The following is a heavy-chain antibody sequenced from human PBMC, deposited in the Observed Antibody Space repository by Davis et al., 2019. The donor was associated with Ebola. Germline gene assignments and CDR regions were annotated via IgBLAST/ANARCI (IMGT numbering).Heavy chain of an antibody. J-gene: IGHJ5*02. CDR2: IYYSGST. Sequence: MPSETLSLTCTVSGGSISSSSYYWGWIRQPPGKGLEWIGSIYYSGSTYYNPSLKSRVTISVDPSTNQFSLKLSSVTTADTAVYYCARQDIVVVVAATPRVSWFDPWGQGTLVTVSS. CDR1: GGSISSSSYY. CDR3: ARQDIVVVVAATPRVSWFDP. V-gene: IGHV4-39*01. D-gene: IGHD2-15*01.